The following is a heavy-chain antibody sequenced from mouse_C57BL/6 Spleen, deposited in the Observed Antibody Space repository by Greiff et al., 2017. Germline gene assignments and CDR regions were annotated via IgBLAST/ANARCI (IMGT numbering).Heavy chain of an antibody. CDR1: GYTFTSYW. CDR2: INPGNGGT. J-gene: IGHJ2*01. Sequence: QVQLQQPGTELVKPGASVKLSCKASGYTFTSYWMHWVQQRPGHGLEWIGNINPGNGGTNYNEKFKSKATLTVDKSSSTAYMQLSSLTSEDSAVDYCATGGLYYFDYWGQGTTLTVSS. D-gene: IGHD6-1*01. V-gene: IGHV1-53*01. CDR3: ATGGLYYFDY.